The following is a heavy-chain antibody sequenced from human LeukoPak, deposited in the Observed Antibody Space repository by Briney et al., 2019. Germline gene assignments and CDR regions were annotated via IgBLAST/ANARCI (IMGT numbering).Heavy chain of an antibody. CDR3: ARGYSSSYRIDY. J-gene: IGHJ4*02. D-gene: IGHD6-6*01. Sequence: PGGSLRLSCAASRFTFSSYWIHWVRQAPGKGLVWVSRINGDGSSTSYADSVKGRFTISRDNAKNTLYLQMNSLRAEDTAVYYCARGYSSSYRIDYWGQGTLVTVSS. CDR1: RFTFSSYW. CDR2: INGDGSST. V-gene: IGHV3-74*01.